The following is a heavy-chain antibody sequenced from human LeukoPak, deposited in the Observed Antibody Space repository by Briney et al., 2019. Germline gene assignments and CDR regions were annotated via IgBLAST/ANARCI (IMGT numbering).Heavy chain of an antibody. V-gene: IGHV3-7*03. CDR2: INPDESEK. Sequence: GGSLRLSCAASGFTLSNYWMSWVRQAPGRGLEWVANINPDESEKYYEDSVKGRFTISRDNADNSLYLHMNTLRAEDTAVYYCARFRTVAGNPFDYWGQGTLVTVSS. CDR1: GFTLSNYW. J-gene: IGHJ4*02. CDR3: ARFRTVAGNPFDY. D-gene: IGHD6-19*01.